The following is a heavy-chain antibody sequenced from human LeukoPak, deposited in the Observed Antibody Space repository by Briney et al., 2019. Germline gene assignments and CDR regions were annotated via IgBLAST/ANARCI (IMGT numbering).Heavy chain of an antibody. V-gene: IGHV3-7*01. CDR3: ARIRAAHAFDI. Sequence: GGSLRPPCAASGFTFSSYWMSWVRQAPGKGLEWVANIKQDGSERYYVDSVKGRFTISRDNAKNSLYLQMNSLRAEDTAVFYCARIRAAHAFDIWGQGTRVRVSS. D-gene: IGHD6-6*01. J-gene: IGHJ3*02. CDR2: IKQDGSER. CDR1: GFTFSSYW.